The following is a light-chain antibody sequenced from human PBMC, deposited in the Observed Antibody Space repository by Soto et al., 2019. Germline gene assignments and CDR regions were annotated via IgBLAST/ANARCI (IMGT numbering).Light chain of an antibody. CDR2: GAS. J-gene: IGKJ1*01. CDR3: QQYYNWRPR. CDR1: QSLTNNY. Sequence: EIVLTQSPCTLSLSPGERATLSCRASQSLTNNYLALYQQKPGQAPRLLFHGASSRAAGIPDRSSGSGSGSAFTLTISRLQSEDFAIYYCQQYYNWRPRVGQGTQVDVK. V-gene: IGKV3-20*01.